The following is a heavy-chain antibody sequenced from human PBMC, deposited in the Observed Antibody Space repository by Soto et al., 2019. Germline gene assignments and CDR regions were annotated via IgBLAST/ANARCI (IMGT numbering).Heavy chain of an antibody. J-gene: IGHJ5*02. D-gene: IGHD6-13*01. V-gene: IGHV1-8*01. CDR1: GYTFTSYD. CDR2: MKPNSSNT. CDR3: ARERTADGNGWFDP. Sequence: QVQLVQSGAEVKKPGASVKVSCKASGYTFTSYDINWVRQATGQGLEWMGWMKPNSSNTGYAQKFQGRVTMTRNTSISTTNIELRSLRSEYTAVYFCARERTADGNGWFDPWGQGTLVTVSS.